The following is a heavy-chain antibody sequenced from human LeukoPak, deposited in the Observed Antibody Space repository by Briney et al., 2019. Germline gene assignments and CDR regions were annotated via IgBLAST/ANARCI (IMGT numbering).Heavy chain of an antibody. D-gene: IGHD3-22*01. J-gene: IGHJ4*02. CDR1: EFTFSSYS. CDR3: AREVVTDFDY. V-gene: IGHV3-21*05. CDR2: ISSSGNI. Sequence: GGSLRLSCGASEFTFSSYSMNWVRQAPGKGLEWVSYISSSGNIYYADSVKGRFTISRDNARSSLSLQMDSLRAEDTAVYYCAREVVTDFDYWGQGTLVTVSS.